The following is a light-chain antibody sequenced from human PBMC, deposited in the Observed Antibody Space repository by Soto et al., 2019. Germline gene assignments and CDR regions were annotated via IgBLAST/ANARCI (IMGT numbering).Light chain of an antibody. CDR3: QQYGSSPYT. Sequence: EIVLTQSPGTLSLSPGEXXTLSCRASQSVSSSYLAWYQQKPGQAPRLLIYGASRRATGIPDRFSGSGSGTDFTLTISRLEPEDFAVYYCQQYGSSPYTFGQGTKLEIK. CDR2: GAS. CDR1: QSVSSSY. J-gene: IGKJ2*01. V-gene: IGKV3-20*01.